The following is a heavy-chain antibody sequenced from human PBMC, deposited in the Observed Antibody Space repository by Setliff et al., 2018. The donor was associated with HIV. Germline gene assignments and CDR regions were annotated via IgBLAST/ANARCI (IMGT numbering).Heavy chain of an antibody. CDR2: ITGDGSYT. CDR1: GFTFRSYC. CDR3: VKNLYTEMWGEIFDS. D-gene: IGHD3-16*01. J-gene: IGHJ4*02. V-gene: IGHV3-21*01. Sequence: PGGSLRLSCAAPGFTFRSYCMAWVRQAPGKGLEGVSVITGDGSYTYYADSVKGRFTIYRDNARNTQYLQMNSLSVEDTAVYYCVKNLYTEMWGEIFDSWGRGTLVTVSS.